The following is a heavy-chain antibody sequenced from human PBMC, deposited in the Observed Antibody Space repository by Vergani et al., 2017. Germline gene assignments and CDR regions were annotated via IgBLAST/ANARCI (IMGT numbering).Heavy chain of an antibody. CDR3: AKEDWTNGVCYTGEYYFDY. D-gene: IGHD2-8*01. Sequence: QVQLVESGGGVVQPGRSLRLSCAASGFTFSSYGMHWVRQAPGKGLEWVAVISYDGSNKYYADSGKGRFTISRDNSKNTLYLQMNSLRAEDTAVYYCAKEDWTNGVCYTGEYYFDYWGQGTLVTVSS. CDR1: GFTFSSYG. CDR2: ISYDGSNK. J-gene: IGHJ4*02. V-gene: IGHV3-30*18.